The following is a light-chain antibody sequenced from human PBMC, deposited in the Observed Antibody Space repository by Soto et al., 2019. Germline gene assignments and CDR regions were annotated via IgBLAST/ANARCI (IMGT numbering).Light chain of an antibody. Sequence: QSALTQPASVSGSPGQSITISCTGTSSDVGSYNLVSWYQQHPGKAPKLMIYEVSKRPSGVSNRFSGSKSGNTASLTISGLQAEDEADSYCCSYAGSSSLVFGTGTKLTVL. CDR1: SSDVGSYNL. J-gene: IGLJ1*01. CDR3: CSYAGSSSLV. CDR2: EVS. V-gene: IGLV2-23*02.